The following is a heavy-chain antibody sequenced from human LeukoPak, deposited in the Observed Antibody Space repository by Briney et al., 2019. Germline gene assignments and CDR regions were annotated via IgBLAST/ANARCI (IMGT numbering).Heavy chain of an antibody. J-gene: IGHJ4*02. CDR2: ISNSGSTI. D-gene: IGHD1-14*01. Sequence: GGSLRLSCGVSGFIASSNDMSWVRQSPGKGLEGVSYISNSGSTIYYAHSVEARFTISRDNAKHSLYLQMNSLRDEDTAIYYCVRYFDKWRQGTLVTVSS. CDR1: GFIASSND. CDR3: VRYFDK. V-gene: IGHV3-48*02.